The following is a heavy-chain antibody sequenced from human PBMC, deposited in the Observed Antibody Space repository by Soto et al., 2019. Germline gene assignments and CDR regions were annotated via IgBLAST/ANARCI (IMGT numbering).Heavy chain of an antibody. CDR2: IYYSGST. CDR1: GGSISSYY. J-gene: IGHJ4*02. Sequence: SETLSLTCTVSGGSISSYYWSWIRQPPGKGLEWIGYIYYSGSTNYNPSLKSRVAISVDTSKNQFSLKLSSVTAADTAVYYCARGPPHYFDYWGQGTLVTVSS. V-gene: IGHV4-59*01. CDR3: ARGPPHYFDY.